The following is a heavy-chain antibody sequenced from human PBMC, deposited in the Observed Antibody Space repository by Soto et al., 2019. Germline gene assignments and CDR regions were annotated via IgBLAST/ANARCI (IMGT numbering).Heavy chain of an antibody. CDR3: AREGGGDIVVVVAAYYYGMDV. CDR2: ISYDGSNK. J-gene: IGHJ6*02. D-gene: IGHD2-15*01. Sequence: QVQLVESGGGVVQPGRSLRLSCAASGFTFSSYAMHWVRQAPGKGLEWVAVISYDGSNKYYADSVKGRFTIPRDNSKNTLYLRMNSLRAADTAVYYCAREGGGDIVVVVAAYYYGMDVWGQGTTVTVSS. V-gene: IGHV3-30-3*01. CDR1: GFTFSSYA.